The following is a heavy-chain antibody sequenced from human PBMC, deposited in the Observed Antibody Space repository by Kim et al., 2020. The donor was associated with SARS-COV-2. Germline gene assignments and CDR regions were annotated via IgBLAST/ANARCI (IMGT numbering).Heavy chain of an antibody. V-gene: IGHV1-69*04. CDR3: ARDTYYYDSSGYQVQYYFDY. D-gene: IGHD3-22*01. CDR2: IIPILGIA. J-gene: IGHJ4*02. CDR1: GGTFSSYA. Sequence: SVKVSCKASGGTFSSYAISWVRQAPGQGLEWMGRIIPILGIANYAQKFQGRVTITADKSTSTAYMELSSLRSEDTAVYYCARDTYYYDSSGYQVQYYFDYCGQGTLVTVSS.